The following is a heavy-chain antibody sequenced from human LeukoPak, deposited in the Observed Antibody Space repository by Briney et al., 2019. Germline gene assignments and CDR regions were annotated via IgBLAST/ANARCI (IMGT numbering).Heavy chain of an antibody. J-gene: IGHJ6*03. D-gene: IGHD1-26*01. V-gene: IGHV4-34*01. CDR1: GGSFSGYY. Sequence: PSETLSLTCAVYGGSFSGYYWSWIRQPPGKGLEWIGEINHSGSTNYNPSLKSRVTISVDTSKNQFSLKLSSVTAADTAVYYCARQAYSGSYYYYYYMDVWGKGTTVTVSS. CDR2: INHSGST. CDR3: ARQAYSGSYYYYYYMDV.